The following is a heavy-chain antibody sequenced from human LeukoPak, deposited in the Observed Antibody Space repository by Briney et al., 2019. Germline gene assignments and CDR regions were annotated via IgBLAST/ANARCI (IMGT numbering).Heavy chain of an antibody. V-gene: IGHV4-4*07. CDR1: GGSISSYY. Sequence: SETLSLTCTVSGGSISSYYWSWIRQPAGRGLEWIGRIYSSGSTNYNPSLKSRVTMSLDTSKNQFSLRLTSVTAADTAVYYCARGTRCIGGSCYSVFAWFDPWGRGTLVTVSS. CDR2: IYSSGST. D-gene: IGHD2-15*01. CDR3: ARGTRCIGGSCYSVFAWFDP. J-gene: IGHJ5*02.